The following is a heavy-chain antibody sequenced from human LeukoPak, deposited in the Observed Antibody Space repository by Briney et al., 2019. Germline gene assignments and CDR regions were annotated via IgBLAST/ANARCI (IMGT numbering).Heavy chain of an antibody. V-gene: IGHV4-59*01. CDR2: TSYSGDT. CDR3: TRAPRKAWFDP. D-gene: IGHD1-14*01. Sequence: SETLSLTCSVSGGSISSFYCSWIRQPPGKGLEWIGYTSYSGDTNYNPSLKSRVTMSVDTSRKQFSLRLTSVTAADTAVYYCTRAPRKAWFDPWGQGTLVTVSS. CDR1: GGSISSFY. J-gene: IGHJ5*02.